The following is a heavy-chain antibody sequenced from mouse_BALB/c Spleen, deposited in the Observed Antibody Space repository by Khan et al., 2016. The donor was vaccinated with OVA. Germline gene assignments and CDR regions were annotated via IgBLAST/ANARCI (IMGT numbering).Heavy chain of an antibody. V-gene: IGHV14-3*02. D-gene: IGHD2-10*01. J-gene: IGHJ1*01. CDR1: GFNIKDTY. Sequence: EVQLQESGAELVKPGASVKLSCTASGFNIKDTYMHWVKQRPEQGLEWIGRIDPANGNTKYDPKFQGKATITADTSSNTAYLQLSSLTSEDTAVYYCAREGTYFGYFDDWGPGTTVTVSS. CDR3: AREGTYFGYFDD. CDR2: IDPANGNT.